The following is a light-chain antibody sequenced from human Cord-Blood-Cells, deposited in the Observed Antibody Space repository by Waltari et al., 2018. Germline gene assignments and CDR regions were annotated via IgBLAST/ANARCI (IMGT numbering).Light chain of an antibody. CDR2: WAP. Sequence: DIVMTQSPDSLAVSLGERATINCKSSPSVLYSSNNKNYLAWYQQKPGQPPKLLIYWAPTRESGVPDRFSGSGSGTDFTLTISSLQAEDVAVYYCQQYYSTPPTFGQGTKVEIK. V-gene: IGKV4-1*01. CDR3: QQYYSTPPT. J-gene: IGKJ1*01. CDR1: PSVLYSSNNKNY.